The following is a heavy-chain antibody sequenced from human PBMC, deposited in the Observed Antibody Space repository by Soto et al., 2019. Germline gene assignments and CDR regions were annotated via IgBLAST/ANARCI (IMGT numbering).Heavy chain of an antibody. CDR2: ISYDGSDK. CDR3: AKDQSHAFDI. CDR1: GFTFSTYG. V-gene: IGHV3-30*18. J-gene: IGHJ3*02. Sequence: QVQLVESGGGVVQPGRSLRLSCVASGFTFSTYGMYWVRQAPGKGLEWVAVISYDGSDKYYADSVKGRFTISRDNSKNTLYLQMNSLRAEDTAVYYCAKDQSHAFDIWGQGTIVTVSS.